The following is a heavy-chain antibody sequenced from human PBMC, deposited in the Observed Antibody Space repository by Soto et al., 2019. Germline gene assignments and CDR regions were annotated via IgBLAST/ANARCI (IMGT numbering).Heavy chain of an antibody. CDR2: IYHSGRT. V-gene: IGHV4-39*07. CDR1: GGSISSSSYY. Sequence: PSETLSLTCTVSGGSISSSSYYWGWIRQPPGKGLEWIGYIYHSGRTYYNPSLKSRVTISVDRSKNQFSLKLSSVTAADTAVYYCARGMTTVTTFDYWGQGTLVTVSS. D-gene: IGHD4-17*01. CDR3: ARGMTTVTTFDY. J-gene: IGHJ4*02.